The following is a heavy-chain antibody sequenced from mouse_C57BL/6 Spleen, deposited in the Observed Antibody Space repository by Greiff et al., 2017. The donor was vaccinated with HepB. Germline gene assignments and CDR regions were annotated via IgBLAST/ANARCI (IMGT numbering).Heavy chain of an antibody. CDR3: ARSLGRGYFDV. J-gene: IGHJ1*03. Sequence: EVQGVESGGGLVKPGGSLKLSCAASGFTFSDYGMHWVRQAPEKGLEWVAYISSGSSTIYYADTVKGRFTISRDNAKNTLFLQMTSLRSEDTAMYYCARSLGRGYFDVWGTGTTVTVSS. CDR1: GFTFSDYG. CDR2: ISSGSSTI. D-gene: IGHD4-1*01. V-gene: IGHV5-17*01.